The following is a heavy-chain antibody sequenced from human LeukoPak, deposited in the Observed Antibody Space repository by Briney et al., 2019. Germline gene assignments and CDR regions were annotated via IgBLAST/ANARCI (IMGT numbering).Heavy chain of an antibody. V-gene: IGHV4-59*01. CDR3: ARVSYYDSSGNDAFDI. D-gene: IGHD3-22*01. J-gene: IGHJ3*02. CDR2: IYYSGST. CDR1: GGPLSSYY. Sequence: KPSETLSLTCSVSGGPLSSYYGSWIRQPPGKGLEWIGYIYYSGSTNYNPSLKSRVTISVGTSKNQLSLKQSYVTAADTAVYYCARVSYYDSSGNDAFDIWGQGTMVTVSS.